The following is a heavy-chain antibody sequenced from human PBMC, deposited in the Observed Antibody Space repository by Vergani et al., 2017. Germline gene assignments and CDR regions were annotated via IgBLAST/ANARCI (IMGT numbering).Heavy chain of an antibody. V-gene: IGHV1-18*01. CDR3: ARDHDSSAPGWFDP. J-gene: IGHJ5*02. CDR2: ISAYNGNT. Sequence: QVQLVQSGAEVKKPGASVKVSCKASGYTFTSYGISWVRQAPGQGLEWMGWISAYNGNTNYAQKLQGRVTMTTDTSTRAAYMELRGLRSDDTAVYDWARDHDSSAPGWFDPWGQGTLVTVSS. D-gene: IGHD3-22*01. CDR1: GYTFTSYG.